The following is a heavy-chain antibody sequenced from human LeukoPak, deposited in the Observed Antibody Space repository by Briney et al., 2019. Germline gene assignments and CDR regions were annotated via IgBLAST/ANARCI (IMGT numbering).Heavy chain of an antibody. CDR2: ISGSGGDT. D-gene: IGHD1-26*01. J-gene: IGHJ4*02. Sequence: GGSLRLSCAASGFTFSNFLMTWVRQAPGKGPEWVSAISGSGGDTYYADSVKGRFTISRDNSKNTLYLQMNSLRAEDTVVYYCAKKGATTGDFDYWGQGTLVTVSS. CDR3: AKKGATTGDFDY. CDR1: GFTFSNFL. V-gene: IGHV3-23*01.